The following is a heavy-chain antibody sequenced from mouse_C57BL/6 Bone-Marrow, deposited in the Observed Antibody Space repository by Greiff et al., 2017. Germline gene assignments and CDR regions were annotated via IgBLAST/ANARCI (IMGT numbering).Heavy chain of an antibody. CDR2: IWRGGST. Sequence: VQLQQSGPGLVQPSPSLSITCTVSGFSLTSYGVHWVRQSPGKGLEWLGVIWRGGSTAYNAAFMSRLSITKDNSKSQVYIKMNSLQADDTAIYYCAKMETFFAYWGQGTLVTVSA. CDR1: GFSLTSYG. CDR3: AKMETFFAY. J-gene: IGHJ3*01. V-gene: IGHV2-5*01.